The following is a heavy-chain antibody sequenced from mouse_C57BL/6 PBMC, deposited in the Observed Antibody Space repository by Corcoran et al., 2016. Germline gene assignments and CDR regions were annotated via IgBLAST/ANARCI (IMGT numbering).Heavy chain of an antibody. CDR2: INPNNGGT. CDR1: GYTFTDYY. D-gene: IGHD1-1*01. V-gene: IGHV1-26*01. Sequence: EVQLQQSGPELVKPGASVKISCKASGYTFTDYYMNWVKQSHGKSLEWIGDINPNNGGTSYNQKFKGKATLTVDKSSSTAYMEIRSLTSEDSAVYYCARGGYYYGSSYGDYWGQGTTLTVSS. J-gene: IGHJ2*01. CDR3: ARGGYYYGSSYGDY.